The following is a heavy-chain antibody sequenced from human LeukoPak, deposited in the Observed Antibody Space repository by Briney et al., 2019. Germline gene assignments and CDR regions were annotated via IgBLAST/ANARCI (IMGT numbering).Heavy chain of an antibody. J-gene: IGHJ3*01. Sequence: GGSLRLSCAASGFTFSSYNMNWVRQAPGKGLEWVSSISSGSSYIYYADSVKGRFTISRDNAKNSLYLQMNSLRAEDTALYYCARYGGNAFDGWGQGTMVTVSS. CDR1: GFTFSSYN. CDR2: ISSGSSYI. CDR3: ARYGGNAFDG. V-gene: IGHV3-21*01. D-gene: IGHD4/OR15-4a*01.